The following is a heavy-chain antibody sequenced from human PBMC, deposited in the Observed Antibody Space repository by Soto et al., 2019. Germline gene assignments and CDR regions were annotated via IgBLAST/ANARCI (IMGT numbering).Heavy chain of an antibody. Sequence: QAQLVESGGGVVQPGRSLGLSCEVSGFIFSGYGMHWVRQAPGKGLAWVAFISHDGNDKYYADSVKGRFAISRDNSKNTLYLQMKSLRPEDTAVYYCANGPSGGFDSWGQGTLVTVSS. V-gene: IGHV3-30*18. J-gene: IGHJ4*02. D-gene: IGHD3-16*01. CDR2: ISHDGNDK. CDR3: ANGPSGGFDS. CDR1: GFIFSGYG.